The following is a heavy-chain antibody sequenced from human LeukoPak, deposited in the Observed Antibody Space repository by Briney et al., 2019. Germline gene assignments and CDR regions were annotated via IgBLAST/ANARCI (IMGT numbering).Heavy chain of an antibody. CDR1: GGSISSYY. J-gene: IGHJ5*02. CDR2: IYYSGST. V-gene: IGHV4-59*01. CDR3: ARETIAAAGIDWFDP. D-gene: IGHD6-13*01. Sequence: PSETLSLTCTVSGGSISSYYWSWVRQPPGKGLEWIGYIYYSGSTNYNPSLKSRVTISVDTSKNQFSLKLSSVTAADTAVYYCARETIAAAGIDWFDPWGQGTLVTVSS.